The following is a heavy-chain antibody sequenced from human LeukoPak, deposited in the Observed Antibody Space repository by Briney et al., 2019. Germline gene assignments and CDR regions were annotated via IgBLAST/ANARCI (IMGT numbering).Heavy chain of an antibody. Sequence: GGSLRLSCADSGFTFSNYSMNWVRQAPGKGLEWVSSISRSSAFIYYADSVKGRFTISRDNSKNTLYPQMNSLRAEDTAVYYCARGQLLMDYWGQGTLVTVSS. CDR3: ARGQLLMDY. CDR1: GFTFSNYS. D-gene: IGHD2-15*01. V-gene: IGHV3-21*01. CDR2: ISRSSAFI. J-gene: IGHJ4*02.